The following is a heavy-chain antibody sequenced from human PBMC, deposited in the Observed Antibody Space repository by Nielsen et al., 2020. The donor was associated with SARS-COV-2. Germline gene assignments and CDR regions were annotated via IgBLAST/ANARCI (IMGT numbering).Heavy chain of an antibody. D-gene: IGHD4-17*01. V-gene: IGHV1-24*01. CDR2: FDPEDGET. CDR3: ASWNDYGDYEDAFDI. Sequence: ASVKVSCKVSGYTLTELSMHWVRQAPGKGLEWMGGFDPEDGETIYAQKFQGRVTMTEDTSTDTAYMELRSLRSDDTAVYYCASWNDYGDYEDAFDIWGQGTMVTVSS. J-gene: IGHJ3*02. CDR1: GYTLTELS.